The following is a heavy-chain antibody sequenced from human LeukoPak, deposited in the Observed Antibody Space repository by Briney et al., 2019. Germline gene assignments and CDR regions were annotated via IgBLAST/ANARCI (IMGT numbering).Heavy chain of an antibody. J-gene: IGHJ6*03. D-gene: IGHD3-22*01. CDR2: IIPIFGTA. CDR3: ARGALGGYLKYYYYYMDV. V-gene: IGHV1-69*05. Sequence: GSSVKVSCKASGGTFSSYAISWVRQAPGQGLEWMGGIIPIFGTANYAQKFQGRVTITTDESTSTAYMELSSLRSEDTAVYYCARGALGGYLKYYYYYMDVWGKGTTVTVSS. CDR1: GGTFSSYA.